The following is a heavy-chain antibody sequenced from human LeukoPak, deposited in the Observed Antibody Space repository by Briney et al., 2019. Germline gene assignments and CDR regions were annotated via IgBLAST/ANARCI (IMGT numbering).Heavy chain of an antibody. V-gene: IGHV4-34*01. CDR2: INHSGST. Sequence: SETLSLTCAVYGGSFSGYYWSWIRQPPGKGLEWIGEINHSGSTNYNPSLKSRVTISVDTSKNQFSLKLSSVTAADTAVYYCARGGRCSSTSCYVLFISRPDAFDIWGQGTMVTVSS. J-gene: IGHJ3*02. D-gene: IGHD2-2*01. CDR1: GGSFSGYY. CDR3: ARGGRCSSTSCYVLFISRPDAFDI.